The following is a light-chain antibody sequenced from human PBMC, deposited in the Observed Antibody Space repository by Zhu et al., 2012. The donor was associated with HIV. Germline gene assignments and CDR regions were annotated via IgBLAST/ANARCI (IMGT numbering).Light chain of an antibody. CDR2: ATS. CDR3: QHLTIYPT. V-gene: IGKV1-NL1*01. CDR1: QAISNS. Sequence: DIQMTQSPSSLSASIGDRVTMSCRASQAISNSLAWYQQKPGKVPKLLLAATSSLQSGVPSRFSGSGSGRNFTLTISSLQPEDFATYYCQHLTIYPTFGGGSKVEMK. J-gene: IGKJ4*01.